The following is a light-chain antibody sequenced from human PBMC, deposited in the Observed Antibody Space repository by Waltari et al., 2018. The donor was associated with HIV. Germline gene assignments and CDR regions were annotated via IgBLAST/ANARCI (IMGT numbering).Light chain of an antibody. CDR2: EVT. V-gene: IGLV2-14*01. Sequence: QSALTPPASVSGSPGQSITIPCDLNHYTYVSWYQRHPGKAPKVIIYEVTNRPLGLSNRFSGSKSGNTATLTISGLQPEDEADYFCTSYISGTTPVFGRGTRVTVL. J-gene: IGLJ2*01. CDR1: DLNHYTY. CDR3: TSYISGTTPV.